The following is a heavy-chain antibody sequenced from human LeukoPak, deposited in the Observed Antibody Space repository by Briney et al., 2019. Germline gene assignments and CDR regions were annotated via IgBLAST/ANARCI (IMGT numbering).Heavy chain of an antibody. CDR1: GFDVSGFC. CDR3: TRQHCSGGSCSYVDY. D-gene: IGHD2-15*01. V-gene: IGHV3-73*01. Sequence: PGGSLRLSCAASGFDVSGFCMHWVRQASGRGLEWVGLIRSKPSSYTTVYAASVKGRFTISRDDSKNTAYLQMNSLKAEDTAVYYCTRQHCSGGSCSYVDYWGQGTLVTVS. J-gene: IGHJ4*02. CDR2: IRSKPSSYTT.